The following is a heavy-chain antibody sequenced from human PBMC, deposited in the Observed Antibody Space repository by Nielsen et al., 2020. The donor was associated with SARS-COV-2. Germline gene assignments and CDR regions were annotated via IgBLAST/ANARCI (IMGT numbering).Heavy chain of an antibody. CDR2: ISSSSYI. Sequence: GESLKISCAASGFTFSSYSMNWVRQAPGKGLEWVSSISSSSYIYYADSVKGRFTISRDNAKNSLYLQMNSLRAEDTAVYYCASDYSSDFDYWGQGTLVTVSS. J-gene: IGHJ4*02. V-gene: IGHV3-21*01. D-gene: IGHD6-25*01. CDR3: ASDYSSDFDY. CDR1: GFTFSSYS.